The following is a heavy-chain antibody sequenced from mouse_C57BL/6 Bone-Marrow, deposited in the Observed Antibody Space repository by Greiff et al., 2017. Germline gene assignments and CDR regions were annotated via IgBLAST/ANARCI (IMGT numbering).Heavy chain of an antibody. J-gene: IGHJ4*01. D-gene: IGHD1-1*01. CDR1: GFNIKDDY. Sequence: EVQVVESGAELVRPGASVKLSCTASGFNIKDDYMHWVKQRPEQGLEWIGWIDPENGDTEYASKFQGKATITADTSSNTAYLQLSSLTSEDTAVYYCTRVAPHAMDYWGQGTSVTVSS. V-gene: IGHV14-4*01. CDR2: IDPENGDT. CDR3: TRVAPHAMDY.